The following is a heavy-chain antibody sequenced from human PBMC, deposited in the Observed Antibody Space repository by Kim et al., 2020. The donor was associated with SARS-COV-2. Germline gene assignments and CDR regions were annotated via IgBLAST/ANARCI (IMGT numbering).Heavy chain of an antibody. Sequence: ASVKVSCKASGYTFNTYGITCVRQAPGQGLEWMGWINVYSNNTYYEEKFQGRVTMTTDTSTSTAYMELRSLRPADTAVYYCARMDYFYYYYMDVWGKGTTVTVSS. J-gene: IGHJ6*03. V-gene: IGHV1-18*01. CDR2: INVYSNNT. CDR1: GYTFNTYG. CDR3: ARMDYFYYYYMDV.